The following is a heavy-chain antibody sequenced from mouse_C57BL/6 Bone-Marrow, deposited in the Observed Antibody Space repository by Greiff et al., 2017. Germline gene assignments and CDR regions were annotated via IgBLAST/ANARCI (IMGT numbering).Heavy chain of an antibody. CDR2: IDPEDGET. V-gene: IGHV14-2*01. CDR1: GFNINDYY. Sequence: VQLKESGAELVKPGASVKLSCTASGFNINDYYMHWVKQRTEQGLEWIGRIDPEDGETKYAPKFQGKATITADTSSNTAYLQLSSLTSEDTAVYYCARRGWDSCAYWGQGTLVTVSA. D-gene: IGHD4-1*01. J-gene: IGHJ3*01. CDR3: ARRGWDSCAY.